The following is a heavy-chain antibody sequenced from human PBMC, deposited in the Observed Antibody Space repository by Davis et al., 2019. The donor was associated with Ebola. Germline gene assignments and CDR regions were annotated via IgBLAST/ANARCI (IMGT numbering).Heavy chain of an antibody. J-gene: IGHJ6*02. D-gene: IGHD5-12*01. CDR1: GGSISSYY. CDR2: IYYSGST. V-gene: IGHV4-59*01. CDR3: ARDRLDIVATDYYYGMDV. Sequence: SETLSLTCTVSGGSISSYYWSWIRQPPGKGLEWIGYIYYSGSTNYNPSLKSRVTISVDTSKNRFSLKLSSVTAADTAVYYCARDRLDIVATDYYYGMDVWGQGTTVTVSS.